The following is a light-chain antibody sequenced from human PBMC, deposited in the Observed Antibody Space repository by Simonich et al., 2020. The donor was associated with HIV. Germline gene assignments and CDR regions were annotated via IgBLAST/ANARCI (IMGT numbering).Light chain of an antibody. Sequence: QAALTQPASMSGSPGQAITISCTGTSSDIGAYTYVSWYQQPPGKAPKRMIYDVTNRPSGVSNRFSGSKSGNTASRTISGLQAADEATYYGSSYAGILPRWVFGGGTKLTVL. CDR1: SSDIGAYTY. CDR3: SSYAGILPRWV. CDR2: DVT. J-gene: IGLJ3*02. V-gene: IGLV2-14*03.